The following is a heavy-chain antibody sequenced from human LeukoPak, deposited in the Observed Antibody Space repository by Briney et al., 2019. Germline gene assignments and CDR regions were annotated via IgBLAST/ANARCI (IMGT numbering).Heavy chain of an antibody. CDR2: INHIGNT. V-gene: IGHV4-34*01. D-gene: IGHD5/OR15-5a*01. CDR1: GGSFDDFY. J-gene: IGHJ4*02. Sequence: PSETLSLTCGVSGGSFDDFYWSWVRQPPGKGLEWIGEINHIGNTNYNPSLKSRVTMSVDTSKNHFSLKLTSVTAADTAVYFCARGPRSTISSLNSWGPGVLVTVSS. CDR3: ARGPRSTISSLNS.